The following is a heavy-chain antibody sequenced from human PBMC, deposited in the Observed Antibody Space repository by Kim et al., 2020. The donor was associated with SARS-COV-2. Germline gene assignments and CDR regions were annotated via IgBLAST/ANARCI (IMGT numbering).Heavy chain of an antibody. CDR1: GFTFSSYA. J-gene: IGHJ4*02. CDR2: ISGNGGST. V-gene: IGHV3-64D*06. CDR3: VKDGGGRVVPPAMYY. Sequence: GGSLRLSCSASGFTFSSYAMHWVRQAPGKGLEYVSAISGNGGSTYYADSVKGRFTISRDNSKNTLYLQMSSLRAEDTAVYYCVKDGGGRVVPPAMYYWGQGTLVTVSS. D-gene: IGHD2-2*01.